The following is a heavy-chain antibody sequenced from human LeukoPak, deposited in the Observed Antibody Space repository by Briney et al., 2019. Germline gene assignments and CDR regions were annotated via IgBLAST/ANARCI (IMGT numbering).Heavy chain of an antibody. CDR1: GGSIRNYY. Sequence: PSETLSLTCTVSGGSIRNYYWSWIRQPPGKALEWIGYIYHTGNTNYNPSLTSRLTMSIDTSKNQFSLNLNSVTAADTAVYYCARGNYGSGSYYVVDFDYWGQGTLVTVSS. V-gene: IGHV4-59*01. J-gene: IGHJ4*02. CDR2: IYHTGNT. CDR3: ARGNYGSGSYYVVDFDY. D-gene: IGHD3-10*01.